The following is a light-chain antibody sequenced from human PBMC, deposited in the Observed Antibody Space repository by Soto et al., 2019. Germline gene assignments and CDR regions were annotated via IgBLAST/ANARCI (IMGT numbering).Light chain of an antibody. V-gene: IGKV3-15*01. CDR3: QQYSNWPPLT. Sequence: EIVMTQSPGTLSVSPGERATLSCRASQSVSSNLAWYQQKPGQAPRLLIYDASTRATGIPARFSGSGSGTEFTITISSLQSEDFAVYYCQQYSNWPPLTFGGGTKVQI. CDR1: QSVSSN. J-gene: IGKJ4*01. CDR2: DAS.